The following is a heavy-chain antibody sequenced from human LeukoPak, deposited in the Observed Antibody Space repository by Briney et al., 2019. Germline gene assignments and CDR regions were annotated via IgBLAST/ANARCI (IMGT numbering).Heavy chain of an antibody. CDR2: ISYDGSNK. CDR3: VKGGYSGYEYAFDI. J-gene: IGHJ3*02. CDR1: GFTFSSYA. D-gene: IGHD5-12*01. V-gene: IGHV3-30-3*01. Sequence: PGGSLRLSCAASGFTFSSYAMHWVRQAPGKGLEWVAVISYDGSNKYYADSVKGRFTISRDNSKNTLYLQMNSLRAEDTAVYYCVKGGYSGYEYAFDIWGQGTMVTVSS.